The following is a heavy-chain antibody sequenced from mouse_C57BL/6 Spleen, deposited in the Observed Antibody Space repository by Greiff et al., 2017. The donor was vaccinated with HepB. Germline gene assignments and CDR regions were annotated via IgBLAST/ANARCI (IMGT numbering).Heavy chain of an antibody. Sequence: EVHLVESGGGLVKPGGSLKLSCAASGFTFSDYGMHWVRQAPEKGLEWVAYISSGSSTIYYADTVKGRFTISRDNAKNTLFLQMTSLRSEDTAMYYCARGGGITTDYFDYWGQGTTLTVSS. CDR3: ARGGGITTDYFDY. D-gene: IGHD1-1*01. CDR2: ISSGSSTI. J-gene: IGHJ2*01. V-gene: IGHV5-17*01. CDR1: GFTFSDYG.